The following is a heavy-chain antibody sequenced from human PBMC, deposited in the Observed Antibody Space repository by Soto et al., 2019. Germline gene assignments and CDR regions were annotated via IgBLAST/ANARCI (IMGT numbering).Heavy chain of an antibody. D-gene: IGHD6-19*01. J-gene: IGHJ6*02. CDR1: GYTFTSYG. V-gene: IGHV1-18*01. CDR3: ASTDLYSSGWCERVGGSYYYYGMDV. CDR2: ISAYNGNT. Sequence: QVQLVQSGAEVKKPGASVKVSCKASGYTFTSYGISWVRQAPGQGLEWMGWISAYNGNTNYAQKLQGRVTMTTDTSTSTAYMELRSLRSDDTAVYYCASTDLYSSGWCERVGGSYYYYGMDVWGQGTTVTVSS.